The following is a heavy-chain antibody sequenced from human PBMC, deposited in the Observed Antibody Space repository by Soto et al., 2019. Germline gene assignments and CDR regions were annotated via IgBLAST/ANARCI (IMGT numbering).Heavy chain of an antibody. CDR2: IYWNDDK. J-gene: IGHJ6*02. V-gene: IGHV2-5*01. D-gene: IGHD2-2*02. CDR3: AHLRYSSYCSSTSCYKEEFYYGMDV. Sequence: SGPTLVNPTQTLTLTCTFSGFSLSTSGVGVGWIRQPPGKALEWLALIYWNDDKRYSPSLKSRLTITKDTSKNQVVLTMTNMDPVDTATYYCAHLRYSSYCSSTSCYKEEFYYGMDVWGQGTTVTV. CDR1: GFSLSTSGVG.